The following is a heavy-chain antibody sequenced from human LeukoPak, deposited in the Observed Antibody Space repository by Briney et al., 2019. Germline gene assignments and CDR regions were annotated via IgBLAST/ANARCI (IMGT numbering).Heavy chain of an antibody. CDR3: ARDRRAVAVYFDY. CDR2: ISYDGSIQ. D-gene: IGHD6-19*01. CDR1: GFTFSSYG. V-gene: IGHV3-30*03. J-gene: IGHJ4*02. Sequence: GGSLRLSCAASGFTFSSYGMHWVRQAPGKGLEWVAVISYDGSIQYYADSVKGRFAFSRDNSKNTLYLQMNSLRPEDTAVYYCARDRRAVAVYFDYWGQGTLVTVSS.